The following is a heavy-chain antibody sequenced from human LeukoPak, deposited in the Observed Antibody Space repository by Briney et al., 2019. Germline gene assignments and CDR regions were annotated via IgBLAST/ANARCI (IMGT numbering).Heavy chain of an antibody. CDR3: GITGVRDFDA. J-gene: IGHJ4*02. Sequence: TGRSLRLSCAASGFTFDDYAMTWVRQAPGKGLEWVSSITGGGGSSTYHADSVKGRFTISRDNSKDTLFLQMNSLRAENTAVYYCGITGVRDFDAWGQGSLLTVSS. D-gene: IGHD3-9*01. CDR1: GFTFDDYA. CDR2: ITGGGGSST. V-gene: IGHV3-23*01.